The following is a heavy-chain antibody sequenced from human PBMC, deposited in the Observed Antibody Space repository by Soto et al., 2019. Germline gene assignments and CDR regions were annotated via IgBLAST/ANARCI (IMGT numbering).Heavy chain of an antibody. CDR1: GGSFSGYY. CDR2: INHSGST. CDR3: ASLRRGYESSEWLTNYYNWFDP. V-gene: IGHV4-34*01. Sequence: SETLSLTCAVYGGSFSGYYWSWIRQPPGKGLEWIGEINHSGSTNYNPSLKSRVTISVDTSKNQFSLKLSSVTAADTAVYYCASLRRGYESSEWLTNYYNWFDPWGQGTLVTVSS. J-gene: IGHJ5*02. D-gene: IGHD5-12*01.